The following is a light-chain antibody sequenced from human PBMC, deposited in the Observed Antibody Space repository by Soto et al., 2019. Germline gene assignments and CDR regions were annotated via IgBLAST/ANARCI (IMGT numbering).Light chain of an antibody. Sequence: DIVMTQSPDSLPVSLGERATINCKSSQSVLYSSNNKNYLAWYQPNLGQSPKSLISWGFIRESGVPDRFSGSGSGTDFTLTSSSLQAEDVAVYYCHQYYGSPPRTFGQGTKVEIK. CDR2: WGF. CDR3: HQYYGSPPRT. CDR1: QSVLYSSNNKNY. J-gene: IGKJ1*01. V-gene: IGKV4-1*01.